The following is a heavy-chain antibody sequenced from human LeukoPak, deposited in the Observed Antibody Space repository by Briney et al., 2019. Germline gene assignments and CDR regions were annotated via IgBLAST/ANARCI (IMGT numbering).Heavy chain of an antibody. D-gene: IGHD6-13*01. CDR2: IYPGDPDT. Sequence: GESLKISCKGSGYSFTSYWIGWVRQMPGKGLEWMGIIYPGDPDTRYSPSFQGQVTISADKSISTAYLQWSSLKASDTAMYYCARTSAAAGTSGWFDPWGQGTLVTVSS. CDR3: ARTSAAAGTSGWFDP. CDR1: GYSFTSYW. V-gene: IGHV5-51*01. J-gene: IGHJ5*02.